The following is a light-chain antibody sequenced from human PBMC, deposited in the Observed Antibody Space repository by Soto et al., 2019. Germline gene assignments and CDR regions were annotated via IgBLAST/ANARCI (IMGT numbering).Light chain of an antibody. J-gene: IGLJ2*01. CDR2: EVS. CDR3: SSYAGSNNVV. V-gene: IGLV2-8*01. Sequence: QSALTQPPSASGSPGQSVTISCTGTSSDVGGYNYVSCYQQHPGKAPKLMIYEVSKRPSGVPDRFSGSKSGNTASLTVSGLQAEDEADYYCSSYAGSNNVVLGGGTKVTVL. CDR1: SSDVGGYNY.